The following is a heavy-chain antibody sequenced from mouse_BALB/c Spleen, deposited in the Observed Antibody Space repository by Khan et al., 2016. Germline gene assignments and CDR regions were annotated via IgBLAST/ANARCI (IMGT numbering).Heavy chain of an antibody. Sequence: EVKLLESGPGLVKPSQSLSLTCTVTGYSITSDYAWNWIRQFPGNKLEWMGYISYSGSTSYNPSLKSRISITRDTSKNQSFLQLNSVTTEDTATYYGARSLLRRYDFDYWGQGTTLTVSS. CDR2: ISYSGST. J-gene: IGHJ2*01. CDR1: GYSITSDYA. D-gene: IGHD1-2*01. CDR3: ARSLLRRYDFDY. V-gene: IGHV3-2*02.